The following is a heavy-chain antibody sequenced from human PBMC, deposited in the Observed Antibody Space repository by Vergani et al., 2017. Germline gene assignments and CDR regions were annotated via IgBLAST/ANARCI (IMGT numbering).Heavy chain of an antibody. Sequence: VQLVESGGGVVRPGGSLRLSCAASGFTFSSYGMHWVRQAPGKGLEWVAVISYDGSNKYYADSVKGRFTISRDNSKNTLYLQMNSLRAEDTAVYYCAKDFGDSSGSGGDFDYWGQGTLVTVSS. V-gene: IGHV3-30*18. J-gene: IGHJ4*02. CDR3: AKDFGDSSGSGGDFDY. CDR2: ISYDGSNK. CDR1: GFTFSSYG. D-gene: IGHD3-22*01.